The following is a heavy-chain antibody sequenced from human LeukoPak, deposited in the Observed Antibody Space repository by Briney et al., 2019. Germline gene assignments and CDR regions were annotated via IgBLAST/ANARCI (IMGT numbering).Heavy chain of an antibody. Sequence: GGSLRLSCAASGLTFSIYWMHWVRQAPGEGLVWVSRINGDGRTATYADSVKGRFTISRDNAKNSLYLQMNSLRAEDTALYYCARGVTYYDSSGCNLWGQGTLVTVSS. J-gene: IGHJ5*02. CDR2: INGDGRTA. CDR3: ARGVTYYDSSGCNL. CDR1: GLTFSIYW. D-gene: IGHD3-22*01. V-gene: IGHV3-74*01.